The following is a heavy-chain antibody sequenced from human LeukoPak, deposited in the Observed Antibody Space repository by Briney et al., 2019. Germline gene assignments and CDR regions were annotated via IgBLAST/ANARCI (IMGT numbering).Heavy chain of an antibody. CDR2: ISGSGGST. D-gene: IGHD3-9*01. Sequence: GGSLRLSCAASGFTFSSYAMSWVRQAPGKGLEWVSAISGSGGSTYYADSVKGRFTISRDNSKNTLYLQMNSLRAEDTAVYYCAKRYDILTGYPETGDYWGQGTLVTVSS. J-gene: IGHJ4*02. V-gene: IGHV3-23*01. CDR1: GFTFSSYA. CDR3: AKRYDILTGYPETGDY.